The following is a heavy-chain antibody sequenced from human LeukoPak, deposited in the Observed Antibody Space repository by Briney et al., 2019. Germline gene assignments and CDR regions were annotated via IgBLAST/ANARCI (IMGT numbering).Heavy chain of an antibody. J-gene: IGHJ4*02. CDR3: ARGLPTDGLGYGDFYSGYFDY. V-gene: IGHV3-66*01. CDR2: IYSGGST. Sequence: GGSLRLSCAASGFTVSSNYMSWVRQAPGKGLEWVSVIYSGGSTYYADSVKGRFTISRDNSKNTLYLQMSSLRAEDTAVYYCARGLPTDGLGYGDFYSGYFDYWGQGTLVTVSS. CDR1: GFTVSSNY. D-gene: IGHD4-17*01.